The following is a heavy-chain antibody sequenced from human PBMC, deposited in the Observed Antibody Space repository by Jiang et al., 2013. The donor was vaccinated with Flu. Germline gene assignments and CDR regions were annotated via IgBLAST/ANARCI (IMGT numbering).Heavy chain of an antibody. V-gene: IGHV6-1*01. D-gene: IGHD1-14*01. J-gene: IGHJ4*02. CDR3: AREPEGHPPDY. CDR1: GDSVSSKSTG. Sequence: QTLSLTCAISGDSVSSKSTGWNWIRQSPSRGLEWLGRTYYGSKWYNDYAVSVKSRITINPDTSRNQFSLQLNSVTPEDTAVYYCAREPEGHPPDYWGQGTLVTVSS. CDR2: TYYGSKWYN.